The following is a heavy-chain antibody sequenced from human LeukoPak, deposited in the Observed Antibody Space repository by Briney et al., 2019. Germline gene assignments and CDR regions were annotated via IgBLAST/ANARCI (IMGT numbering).Heavy chain of an antibody. Sequence: GGSLRLSCAASGFTSSSYAMSWVRQAPGKGLERVSTISGSGGSTDYADSVKGRFTLSRDNSKNTLFLQVNSLQADDTAVYYCAKFHSPGRVTHFYWYFDLWGRGTLVTVSS. V-gene: IGHV3-23*01. CDR3: AKFHSPGRVTHFYWYFDL. CDR1: GFTSSSYA. D-gene: IGHD2-21*02. CDR2: ISGSGGST. J-gene: IGHJ2*01.